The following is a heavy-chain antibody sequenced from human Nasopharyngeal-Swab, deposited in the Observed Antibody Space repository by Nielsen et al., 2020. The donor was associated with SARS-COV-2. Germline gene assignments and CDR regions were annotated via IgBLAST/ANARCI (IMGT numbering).Heavy chain of an antibody. Sequence: GESLKISCAASGFIFSHYWMPWVRQAPGKGLEWVANIKQDGSEKYYVDSVKGRFTVSRDNPKNLLYLQVNSLRAEDTAVYYCARQGVFVPAYFHQYYMDVWGKGTTVTVSS. J-gene: IGHJ6*03. CDR2: IKQDGSEK. CDR3: ARQGVFVPAYFHQYYMDV. V-gene: IGHV3-7*03. D-gene: IGHD3-16*02. CDR1: GFIFSHYW.